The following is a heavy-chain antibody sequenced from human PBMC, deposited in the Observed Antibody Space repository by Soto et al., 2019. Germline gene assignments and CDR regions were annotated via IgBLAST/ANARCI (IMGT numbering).Heavy chain of an antibody. CDR1: GFTFSSYG. D-gene: IGHD6-19*01. CDR3: ARDPAAGTSGGWYDRPYYYYGMDV. Sequence: QVQLVESGGGVVQPGRSLRLSCAASGFTFSSYGMHWVRQAPGKGLEWVAVIWYDGSNKYYADSVKGRFTISRDNSKNTLYLQMNSLRAEDTAVYYCARDPAAGTSGGWYDRPYYYYGMDVWGQGTTVTVSS. J-gene: IGHJ6*02. V-gene: IGHV3-33*01. CDR2: IWYDGSNK.